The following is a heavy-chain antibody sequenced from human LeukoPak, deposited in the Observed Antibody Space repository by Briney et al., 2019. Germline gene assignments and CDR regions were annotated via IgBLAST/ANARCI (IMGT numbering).Heavy chain of an antibody. J-gene: IGHJ4*02. V-gene: IGHV3-7*01. Sequence: PGGSLRLSCAAPGFTFSSYAMSWVRQAPGKGLEWVTNIKQDGSKKHYVDSVKGRFTISRDNAENSLYLQMNSLRAEDTAVYYCAREIVGAIKSYFDYWGQGTLVTASS. CDR2: IKQDGSKK. D-gene: IGHD1-26*01. CDR3: AREIVGAIKSYFDY. CDR1: GFTFSSYA.